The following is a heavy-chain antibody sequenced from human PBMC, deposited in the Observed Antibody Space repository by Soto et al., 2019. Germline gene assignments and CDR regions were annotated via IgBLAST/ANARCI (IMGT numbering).Heavy chain of an antibody. CDR3: VRYPRSVGGSYRPAY. CDR2: INSDGSIT. V-gene: IGHV3-74*02. J-gene: IGHJ4*02. CDR1: GFTFSSYW. D-gene: IGHD3-16*02. Sequence: EVQLVESGGGLVQPGGSLRLSCAASGFTFSSYWMNWVRQVPEKGLVWVSGINSDGSITNYADAVKGRFTISRDNVKNTLYLQMTSRRAEDTAVYYCVRYPRSVGGSYRPAYWGQGTLVTVSS.